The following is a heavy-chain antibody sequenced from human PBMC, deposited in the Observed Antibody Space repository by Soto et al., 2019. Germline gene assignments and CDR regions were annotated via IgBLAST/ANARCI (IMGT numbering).Heavy chain of an antibody. CDR3: ASVTFGGIVLAH. CDR1: AASFSKYY. V-gene: IGHV4-59*01. Sequence: SETLSLTCTVSAASFSKYYWAWIRQPPGKGLEWIGYIYFNGNTKYNPSLEGRLTISIDTSKKEFSLKLTSVTAADAAVYYCASVTFGGIVLAHWGQGTLVTVSS. J-gene: IGHJ4*02. CDR2: IYFNGNT. D-gene: IGHD3-16*01.